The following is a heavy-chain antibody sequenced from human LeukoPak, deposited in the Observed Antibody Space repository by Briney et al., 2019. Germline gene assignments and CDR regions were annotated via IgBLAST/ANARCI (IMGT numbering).Heavy chain of an antibody. CDR1: GGSISSYY. J-gene: IGHJ4*02. CDR2: IYYSGST. Sequence: SETLSLTCTVSGGSISSYYWSWIRQPPGKGLEWIGYIYYSGSTNYNPSLKSRVTISVDTSKNQFSLKLSSVTAADTAVYYCARGLMVYAYYFDYGGQGTLVTVSS. CDR3: ARGLMVYAYYFDY. V-gene: IGHV4-59*01. D-gene: IGHD2-8*01.